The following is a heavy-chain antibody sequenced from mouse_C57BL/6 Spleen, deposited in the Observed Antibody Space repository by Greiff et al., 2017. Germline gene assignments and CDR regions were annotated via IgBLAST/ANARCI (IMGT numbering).Heavy chain of an antibody. CDR3: GRHYYYGSSPWFGC. CDR1: GFTCSSYG. CDR2: ISSGGSYT. V-gene: IGHV5-6*01. Sequence: EVMLVESGGDLVKPGGSLKLSCAASGFTCSSYGMSWVRQTPDKRLEWVATISSGGSYTYYPDSVKGRFTISRDNAKNTQYLQMRRMKSEETAMYYCGRHYYYGSSPWFGCWGKGTLVTVSA. D-gene: IGHD1-1*01. J-gene: IGHJ3*01.